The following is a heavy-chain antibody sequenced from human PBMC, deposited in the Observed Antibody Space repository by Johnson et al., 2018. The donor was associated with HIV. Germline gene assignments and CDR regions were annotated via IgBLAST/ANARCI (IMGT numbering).Heavy chain of an antibody. CDR2: IWFDGSNK. V-gene: IGHV3-33*01. CDR1: GFTFSNYG. Sequence: QVQLVESGGGVVQPGRSLRLSCAASGFTFSNYGMHWVRQAPGKGLEWVAVIWFDGSNKYYADSVKGRFTISRDNSKNTLYLQVNSLRAEDTAVYYCARGGRGHDAFDIWGQGTMVTVSS. J-gene: IGHJ3*02. CDR3: ARGGRGHDAFDI.